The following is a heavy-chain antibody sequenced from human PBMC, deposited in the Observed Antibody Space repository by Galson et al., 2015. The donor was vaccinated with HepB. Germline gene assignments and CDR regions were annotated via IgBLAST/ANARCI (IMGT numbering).Heavy chain of an antibody. D-gene: IGHD2-8*02. CDR3: TTDVYYSTYWSWLDP. Sequence: SLRLSCAASGFPFNNAWMTWVRQAPGMGLEWVGRIKSKTDGETTDYDATVKGRFTISRDDSKNRLYLQMNSLKTEDTAVYYCTTDVYYSTYWSWLDPWGQGTLVTVSS. CDR2: IKSKTDGETT. CDR1: GFPFNNAW. V-gene: IGHV3-15*01. J-gene: IGHJ5*02.